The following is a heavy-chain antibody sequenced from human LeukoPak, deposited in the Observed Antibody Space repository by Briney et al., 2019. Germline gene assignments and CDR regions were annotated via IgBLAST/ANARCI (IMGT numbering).Heavy chain of an antibody. Sequence: GGSLTLSCAASGFTFSSYGMHWVRQAPGKGLEWVAFIRYDGSNKYYADSVKGRFTISRDNSKNTLYLQMNSLRAEDTAVYYCAKERAAAAFLDAFDIWGQGTMVTVSS. V-gene: IGHV3-30*02. J-gene: IGHJ3*02. CDR2: IRYDGSNK. D-gene: IGHD6-25*01. CDR1: GFTFSSYG. CDR3: AKERAAAAFLDAFDI.